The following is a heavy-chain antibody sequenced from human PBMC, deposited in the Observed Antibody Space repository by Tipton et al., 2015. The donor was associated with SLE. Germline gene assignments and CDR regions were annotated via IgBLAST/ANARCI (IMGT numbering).Heavy chain of an antibody. Sequence: LRLSCTVSGGSINNYYWSWIRQPPGKGLEWIGYVYYSGSTNYSPSLKSRVTISVDTSKNQFSLKLSSVTAAGTAVYYCARRGSYMGPLQAWGQGPLVTVSS. D-gene: IGHD5-24*01. CDR1: GGSINNYY. V-gene: IGHV4-59*08. J-gene: IGHJ5*02. CDR2: VYYSGST. CDR3: ARRGSYMGPLQA.